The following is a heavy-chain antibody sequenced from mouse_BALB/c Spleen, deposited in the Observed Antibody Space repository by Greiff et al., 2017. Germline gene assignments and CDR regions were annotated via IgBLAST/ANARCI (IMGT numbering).Heavy chain of an antibody. CDR3: ARDRGYGSSYGWFAY. J-gene: IGHJ3*01. CDR1: GFSLTSYG. D-gene: IGHD1-1*01. V-gene: IGHV2-9*02. CDR2: IWAGGST. Sequence: VQGVESGPGLVAPSQSLSITCTVSGFSLTSYGVHWVRQPPGKGLEWLGVIWAGGSTNYNSALMSRLSISKDNSKSQVFLKMNSLQTDDTAMYYCARDRGYGSSYGWFAYWGQGTLVTVSA.